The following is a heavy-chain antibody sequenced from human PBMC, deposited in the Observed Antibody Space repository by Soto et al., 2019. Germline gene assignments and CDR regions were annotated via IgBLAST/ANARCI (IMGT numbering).Heavy chain of an antibody. CDR1: GFTFSSYA. Sequence: QVQLVESGGGVVQPGRSLRLSCAASGFTFSSYAMHWVRQAPGKGLEWVAVISYDGSNKYYADSVKGRFTISRDNSKNTLYLQMNSLRAEDTAVYYCARDKSGYNKYYYYGMDVWGQGTKVTVSS. CDR2: ISYDGSNK. CDR3: ARDKSGYNKYYYYGMDV. V-gene: IGHV3-30-3*01. J-gene: IGHJ6*02. D-gene: IGHD3-3*01.